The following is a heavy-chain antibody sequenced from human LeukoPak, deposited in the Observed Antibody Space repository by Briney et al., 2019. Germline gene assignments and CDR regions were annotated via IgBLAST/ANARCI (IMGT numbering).Heavy chain of an antibody. CDR2: INPNSGDT. D-gene: IGHD3-22*01. V-gene: IGHV1-2*02. Sequence: ASVKVSCKASGYTFTNYGISWVRQAPGQGLEWMGWINPNSGDTNYAQKFQGRVSMTGDTSISTAYMELSRLRSDDTAAYYCARTLVVINDAFDIWGQGTMVTVSS. CDR3: ARTLVVINDAFDI. J-gene: IGHJ3*02. CDR1: GYTFTNYG.